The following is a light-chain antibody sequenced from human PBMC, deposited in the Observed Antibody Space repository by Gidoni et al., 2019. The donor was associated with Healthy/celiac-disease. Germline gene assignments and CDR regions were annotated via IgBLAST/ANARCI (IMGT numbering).Light chain of an antibody. CDR3: QQYDNLPT. J-gene: IGKJ2*01. CDR1: QDINY. Sequence: DIQTTQSPSSLSASVGDRVTITGQASQDINYLNWYQQKPGKAPKLLIYDASNLETGVPSRFSGSGSGTDFTFTISSLQPEDIATYYCQQYDNLPTFGQGTKLEIK. V-gene: IGKV1-33*01. CDR2: DAS.